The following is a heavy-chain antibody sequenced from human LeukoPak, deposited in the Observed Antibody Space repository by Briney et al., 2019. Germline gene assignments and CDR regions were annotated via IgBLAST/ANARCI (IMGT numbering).Heavy chain of an antibody. D-gene: IGHD3-22*01. CDR3: ARQAGYYYDSSGSPFDY. J-gene: IGHJ4*02. CDR1: GGSISSYY. Sequence: SETLSLTCTVSGGSISSYYWSWIRQPPGKGLEWIGYIYYSGSTNYNPSLKSRVTISVDTSKNQLSLKLSSVTAADTAVYYCARQAGYYYDSSGSPFDYWGQGTLVTVSS. CDR2: IYYSGST. V-gene: IGHV4-59*08.